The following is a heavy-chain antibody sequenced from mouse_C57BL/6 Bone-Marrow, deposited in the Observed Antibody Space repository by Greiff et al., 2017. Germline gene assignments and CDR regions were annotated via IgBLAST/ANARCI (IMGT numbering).Heavy chain of an antibody. J-gene: IGHJ4*01. D-gene: IGHD2-2*01. CDR1: GFNIKNTY. CDR2: IDPANGNT. CDR3: ARRLLWLRYYAMDY. Sequence: EVKLVESVAELVRPGASVKLSCTASGFNIKNTYMHWVKQRPEQGLEWIGRIDPANGNTKYAPKFQGKATITADTSSNTAYLQLSSLTSEDTAIYYCARRLLWLRYYAMDYWGQGTSVTVSS. V-gene: IGHV14-3*01.